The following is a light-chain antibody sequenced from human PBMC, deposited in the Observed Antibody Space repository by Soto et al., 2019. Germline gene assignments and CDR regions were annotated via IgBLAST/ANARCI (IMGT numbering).Light chain of an antibody. Sequence: EIVLTQSPATLSLSPGEGAALSSRASQSVSSYLAWYQQKPGQAPRLLIYDASNRATGIPARFSGSGSGTDFTLTISSLEPEDFAVYYCQQRSNWPSTFGGGTRVEIK. CDR3: QQRSNWPST. V-gene: IGKV3-11*01. CDR1: QSVSSY. J-gene: IGKJ4*01. CDR2: DAS.